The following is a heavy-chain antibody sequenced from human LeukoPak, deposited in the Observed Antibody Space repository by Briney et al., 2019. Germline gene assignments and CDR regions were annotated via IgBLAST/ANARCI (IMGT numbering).Heavy chain of an antibody. Sequence: ASAKVSCKASGYTFTGYYMHWVRQAPGQGLEWMGWINPNSGGTNYAQKFQGRATMTRDTSISTAYMELSRLRSDDTAVYYCASYKRRIVGATKFHYYYGMDVWGQGTTVTVSS. V-gene: IGHV1-2*02. CDR3: ASYKRRIVGATKFHYYYGMDV. J-gene: IGHJ6*02. D-gene: IGHD1-26*01. CDR2: INPNSGGT. CDR1: GYTFTGYY.